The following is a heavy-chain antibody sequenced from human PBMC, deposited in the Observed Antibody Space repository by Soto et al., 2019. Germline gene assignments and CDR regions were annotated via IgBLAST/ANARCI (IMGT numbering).Heavy chain of an antibody. D-gene: IGHD1-7*01. J-gene: IGHJ6*02. CDR3: AKDITGTYYYGMDV. CDR2: ISYDGSNK. Sequence: GGSLRLSCAASGFTFSSYGMHWVRQAPGKGLEWVAVISYDGSNKYYADSVKGRFTISRDNSKNTLYLQMNSLRAEDTAVYYCAKDITGTYYYGMDVWGQGTKVTVS. CDR1: GFTFSSYG. V-gene: IGHV3-30*18.